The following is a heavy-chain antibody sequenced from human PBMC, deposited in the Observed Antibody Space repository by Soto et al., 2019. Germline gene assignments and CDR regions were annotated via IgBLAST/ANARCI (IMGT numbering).Heavy chain of an antibody. V-gene: IGHV3-30*18. D-gene: IGHD2-15*01. Sequence: QVQLVESGGGVVQPGRSLRLSCAASGFSFSNCGMHWVRQAPGKGLEWVAAISSDGSDKYYSESVKRRFTISRDNSKNTLFLQRNSLRVEDTAVYYCVKGSEVARQELDYWGQGTLVTVSS. J-gene: IGHJ4*02. CDR3: VKGSEVARQELDY. CDR2: ISSDGSDK. CDR1: GFSFSNCG.